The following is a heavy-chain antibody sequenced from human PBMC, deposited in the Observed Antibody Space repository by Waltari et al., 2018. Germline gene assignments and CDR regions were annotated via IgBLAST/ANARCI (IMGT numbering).Heavy chain of an antibody. CDR2: ITSSSTSR. CDR3: ATYIQRGPDF. CDR1: GFPFSSSS. J-gene: IGHJ4*02. V-gene: IGHV3-48*04. D-gene: IGHD1-26*01. Sequence: EVQLVESGGGLVQPGGSLRLSCAASGFPFSSSSMNWVRQAPGKVLEWVSHITSSSTSRLYADSVEGRFTISRDNAKKSLYLQMYSLRADDTAVYFCATYIQRGPDFWGQGTLVTVSS.